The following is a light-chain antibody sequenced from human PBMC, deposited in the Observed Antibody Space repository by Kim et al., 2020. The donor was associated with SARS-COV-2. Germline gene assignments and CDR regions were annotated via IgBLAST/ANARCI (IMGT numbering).Light chain of an antibody. CDR1: QDIKNY. CDR3: QKYNSAPRT. CDR2: AAS. J-gene: IGKJ2*02. Sequence: ASVGDRINVTGRASQDIKNYLAWYQQKPGKAPKLLIYAASTLQSGVPSRFSGSGSGTEFTLTISSLQTEDVATYYCQKYNSAPRTFGQGTKLEI. V-gene: IGKV1-27*01.